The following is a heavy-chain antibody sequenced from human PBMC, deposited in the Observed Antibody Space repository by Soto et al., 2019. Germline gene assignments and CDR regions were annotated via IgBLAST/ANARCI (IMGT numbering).Heavy chain of an antibody. CDR2: IYWDDDE. CDR3: AHSRNLITEDAQVGDFDY. Sequence: QITLKESGPTQVKPTQTLTLTCSFSGFSLNTDGEGVGWVRQPPGEALEWLALIYWDDDERYSPSLKTRLTNTKHPSKNQVVLIMTNMDPVDTATYYCAHSRNLITEDAQVGDFDYWGQGTLVTVSS. J-gene: IGHJ4*02. CDR1: GFSLNTDGEG. V-gene: IGHV2-5*02. D-gene: IGHD3-10*01.